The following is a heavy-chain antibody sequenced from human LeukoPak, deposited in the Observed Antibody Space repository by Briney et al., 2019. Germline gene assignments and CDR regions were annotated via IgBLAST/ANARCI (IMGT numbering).Heavy chain of an antibody. CDR2: IYYSGST. CDR3: ARHDGITIFGVVMYNWFDP. CDR1: GGSISSYY. D-gene: IGHD3-3*01. J-gene: IGHJ5*02. V-gene: IGHV4-59*01. Sequence: PSETLSLTCTVSGGSISSYYWSWIRQPPGKELEWIGYIYYSGSTNYNPSLKSRVTISVDTSKNQFSLKLSSVTAADTAVYYCARHDGITIFGVVMYNWFDPWGQGTLVTVSS.